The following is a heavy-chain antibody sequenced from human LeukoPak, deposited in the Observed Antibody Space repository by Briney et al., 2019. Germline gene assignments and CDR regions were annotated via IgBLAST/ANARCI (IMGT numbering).Heavy chain of an antibody. V-gene: IGHV3-15*07. D-gene: IGHD3-22*01. CDR2: IRSNSDGGTI. CDR3: ATDFYDST. J-gene: IGHJ5*02. Sequence: GGSLRLSCATSGFTFSNTWMNWVRQAPGKGLEWVGRIRSNSDGGTIDYAAPVKGRFTLSRDDSKTTLYLQMNSLQTEDTAVYYCATDFYDSTWGQGTLVTVSS. CDR1: GFTFSNTW.